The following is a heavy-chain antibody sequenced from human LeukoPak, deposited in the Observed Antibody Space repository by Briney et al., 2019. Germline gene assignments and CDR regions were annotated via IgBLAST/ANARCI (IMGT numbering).Heavy chain of an antibody. CDR2: INPNSGGT. V-gene: IGHV1-2*02. CDR3: ARGGGGCSGGSCYSGSVDY. CDR1: GYTFTSYG. Sequence: RASVKVSCKASGYTFTSYGISWVRQAPGQGLEWMGWINPNSGGTNYAQKFQGRVTMTRDTSISTAYMELSRLRSDDTAVYYCARGGGGCSGGSCYSGSVDYWGQGTLVTVSS. D-gene: IGHD2-15*01. J-gene: IGHJ4*02.